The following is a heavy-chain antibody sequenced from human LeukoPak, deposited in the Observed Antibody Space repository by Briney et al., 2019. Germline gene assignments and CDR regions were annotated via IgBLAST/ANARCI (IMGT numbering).Heavy chain of an antibody. J-gene: IGHJ4*02. CDR1: GGSISSSSYY. CDR3: ARRQSDFWSSYYSNFDY. Sequence: PSETLSLTCTVSGGSISSSSYYWGWIRQPPGKGLEWIGSIYYSGSTYYNPSLKSRVTISVDTSKNQFSLKLSSVTAADTAVYYCARRQSDFWSSYYSNFDYWGQGTLVTVSS. CDR2: IYYSGST. V-gene: IGHV4-39*01. D-gene: IGHD3-3*01.